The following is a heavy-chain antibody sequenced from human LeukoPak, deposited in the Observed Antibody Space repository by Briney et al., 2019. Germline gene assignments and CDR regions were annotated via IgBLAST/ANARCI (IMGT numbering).Heavy chain of an antibody. CDR3: APFSAVTHYYFDY. Sequence: GGSLRLSCAASGFTFSSHSLMWVRQAPGKGLEWVSSISPDSGYIYYADSVKGRFTISRDNAENSLFLQMNSLGAEDTAVYYCAPFSAVTHYYFDYWGQGTLVTVSS. V-gene: IGHV3-21*01. CDR1: GFTFSSHS. J-gene: IGHJ4*02. CDR2: ISPDSGYI. D-gene: IGHD6-13*01.